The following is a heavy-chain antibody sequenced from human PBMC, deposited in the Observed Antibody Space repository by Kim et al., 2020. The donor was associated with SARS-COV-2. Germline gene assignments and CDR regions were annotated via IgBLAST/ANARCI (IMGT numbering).Heavy chain of an antibody. J-gene: IGHJ6*02. D-gene: IGHD2-15*01. Sequence: GGSLRLSCAASGFTFSDYYMSWIRQAPGKGLEWVSYISSSSSYTNYADSVKGRFTISRDNAKNSLYLQMNSLRAEDTAVYYCARDGVASAGYYYYYGMDVWGQGTTVTVSS. V-gene: IGHV3-11*06. CDR2: ISSSSSYT. CDR3: ARDGVASAGYYYYYGMDV. CDR1: GFTFSDYY.